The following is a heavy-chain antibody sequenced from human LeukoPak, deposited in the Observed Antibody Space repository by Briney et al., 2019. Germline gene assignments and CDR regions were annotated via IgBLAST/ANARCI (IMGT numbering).Heavy chain of an antibody. CDR1: GFTFSSYS. Sequence: GGSLRLSCAASGFTFSSYSMNWVRQAPGKGLEWVSSISSSSSYIYYADSVKGRFTISRDNAKNSLYLQMNSLRAEDTAVYYCARGIRRNLVAAFDYWGQGTLVTVSS. D-gene: IGHD5-12*01. J-gene: IGHJ4*02. V-gene: IGHV3-21*01. CDR3: ARGIRRNLVAAFDY. CDR2: ISSSSSYI.